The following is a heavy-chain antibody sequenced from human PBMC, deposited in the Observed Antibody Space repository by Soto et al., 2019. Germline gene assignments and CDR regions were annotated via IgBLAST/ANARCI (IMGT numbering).Heavy chain of an antibody. V-gene: IGHV1-3*01. J-gene: IGHJ4*02. CDR3: ARVPTPDLSPPDY. CDR1: GYTFTSYA. CDR2: INAGNGNT. Sequence: QVQLVQSGAEVKKPGASVQVSCKASGYTFTSYAMHWVRQAPGQRLEWMGWINAGNGNTKYSQKFQGRVTITRDTSASTAYMELSSLRSEDTAVYYCARVPTPDLSPPDYWGQGTLVTVSS.